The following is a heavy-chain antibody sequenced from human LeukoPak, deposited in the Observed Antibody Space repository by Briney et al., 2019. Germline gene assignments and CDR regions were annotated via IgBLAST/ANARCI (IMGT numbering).Heavy chain of an antibody. D-gene: IGHD3-22*01. CDR1: GGSFSGYY. Sequence: SETLSLTCAVYGGSFSGYYWSWIRQPPGKGLEWIGEINHSGSTNYNPSLKSRVAISIDTSKNQFSLKLSSVTAADTAVYYCARQLMIDYYYYYYYMDVWGRGTTVTISS. V-gene: IGHV4-34*01. CDR2: INHSGST. CDR3: ARQLMIDYYYYYYYMDV. J-gene: IGHJ6*03.